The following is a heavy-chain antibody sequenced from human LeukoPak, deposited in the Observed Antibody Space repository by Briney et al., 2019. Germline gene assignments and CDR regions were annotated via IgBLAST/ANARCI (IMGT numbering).Heavy chain of an antibody. V-gene: IGHV3-49*04. D-gene: IGHD3-10*01. CDR2: IRSKAYGGTT. CDR1: GFTFGDYA. Sequence: PGGSLRLSCTASGFTFGDYAMSWVRQAPGKGLEWVGFIRSKAYGGTTEYAASVKGRFTISRDDSKTIAYLQMNSLKTEDTAVYYCTRPFYGSGVGASDIWGQGTMVTVSS. CDR3: TRPFYGSGVGASDI. J-gene: IGHJ3*02.